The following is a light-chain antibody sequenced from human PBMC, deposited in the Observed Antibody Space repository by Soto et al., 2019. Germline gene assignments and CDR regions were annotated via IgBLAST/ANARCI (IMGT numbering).Light chain of an antibody. CDR1: QSVDTW. J-gene: IGKJ1*01. Sequence: DIQMTQSPSTLSASIGDTVTITCRTSQSVDTWLAWYQHKAGKAPKLLIYRASSLATGVQSRFSGSGSGTAFTLTITSPQPDDFATYYCQHYNDYSRVFGQGTQVEIK. CDR3: QHYNDYSRV. CDR2: RAS. V-gene: IGKV1-5*03.